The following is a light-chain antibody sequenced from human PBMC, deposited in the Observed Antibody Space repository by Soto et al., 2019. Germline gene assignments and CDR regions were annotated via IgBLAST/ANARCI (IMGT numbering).Light chain of an antibody. V-gene: IGKV3-15*01. CDR3: QQYNNWPLT. CDR2: GAS. Sequence: IVMTHSPATLSVSPWERATLSCRASQSVSSNLAWYQQKPGQAPRLLIYGASSRATGIPVRFSGSGSGTEFTLTISSLQSEDFAVYYCQQYNNWPLTFGQGTRLEIK. CDR1: QSVSSN. J-gene: IGKJ5*01.